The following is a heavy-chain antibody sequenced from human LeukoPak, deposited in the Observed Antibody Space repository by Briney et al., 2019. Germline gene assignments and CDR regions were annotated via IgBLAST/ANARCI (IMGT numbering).Heavy chain of an antibody. V-gene: IGHV4-39*01. CDR3: ASTTEEGGAY. CDR1: GGSISSSSYY. CDR2: IYYSGST. J-gene: IGHJ4*02. D-gene: IGHD1-14*01. Sequence: SGTLSLTCTVSGGSISSSSYYWGWIRQPPGKGLEWIGSIYYSGSTYYNPSLKSRVTISVDTSKNQFSLKLSSVTAADTAVYYCASTTEEGGAYWGQGTLVTVSS.